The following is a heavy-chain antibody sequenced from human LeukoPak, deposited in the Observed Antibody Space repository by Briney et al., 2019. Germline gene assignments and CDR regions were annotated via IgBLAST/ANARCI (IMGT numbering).Heavy chain of an antibody. CDR3: TGDSYDSSGNYFDF. Sequence: PGGSPRLSCAASGLTLSNAWMSWVRQAPGKGLEWVGRIRSKTDGGTTDYAALVKGRLSISRDDSKNTLYLQMNSLKIEDTGVYYCTGDSYDSSGNYFDFWGQGTLVTVSS. V-gene: IGHV3-15*05. D-gene: IGHD3-22*01. CDR2: IRSKTDGGTT. CDR1: GLTLSNAW. J-gene: IGHJ4*02.